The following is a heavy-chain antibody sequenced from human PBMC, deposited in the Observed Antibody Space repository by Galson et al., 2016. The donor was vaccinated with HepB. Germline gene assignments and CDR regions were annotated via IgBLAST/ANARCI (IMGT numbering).Heavy chain of an antibody. CDR2: IYWDNQK. J-gene: IGHJ5*02. CDR3: APLLYNTGWQPFGT. Sequence: PALVKPPQTLTLTCTFSGFSLSSGVGVGWIRQPPGQAPEWLSVIYWDNQKFYNPSLESRLSVTKDSSKSRVVLTMTTMDPADTATYYCAPLLYNTGWQPFGTWGQGTRVIVSS. V-gene: IGHV2-5*02. CDR1: GFSLSSGVG. D-gene: IGHD2-15*01.